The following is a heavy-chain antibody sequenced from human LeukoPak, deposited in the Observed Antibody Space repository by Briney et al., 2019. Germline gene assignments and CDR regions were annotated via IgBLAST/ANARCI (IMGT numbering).Heavy chain of an antibody. CDR2: ISYDGSNK. CDR1: GFTFSSYA. D-gene: IGHD6-13*01. Sequence: GGSLRLSCAASGFTFSSYAMHWVRQAPGKGLEWVAVISYDGSNKYYADSVKGRFTISRDNSKNTLYLQMNSLRAEDTAVYYCARSAAGRGYYMDVWGKGTTVTVSS. CDR3: ARSAAGRGYYMDV. J-gene: IGHJ6*03. V-gene: IGHV3-30-3*01.